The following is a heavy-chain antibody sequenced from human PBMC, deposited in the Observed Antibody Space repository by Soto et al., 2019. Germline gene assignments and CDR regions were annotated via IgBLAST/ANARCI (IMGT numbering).Heavy chain of an antibody. J-gene: IGHJ4*02. Sequence: SETLSLTCSFSGGSISSYYWSWIRQPPGKGLEWIGYIYYSGSTNYNPSLKSRVTISVDTSKNQFSLKLSSVTAADTAVYYCARVYGGNSKAFDYWGQGTLVTVSS. CDR3: ARVYGGNSKAFDY. V-gene: IGHV4-59*01. CDR2: IYYSGST. CDR1: GGSISSYY. D-gene: IGHD4-17*01.